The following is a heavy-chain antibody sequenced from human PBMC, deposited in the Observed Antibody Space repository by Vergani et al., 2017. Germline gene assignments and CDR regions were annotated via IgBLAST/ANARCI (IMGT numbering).Heavy chain of an antibody. CDR1: GGSISSYY. J-gene: IGHJ5*02. CDR2: IYYSGST. CDR3: ARMFQGVIITVHWFDP. D-gene: IGHD3-10*01. Sequence: QVQLQESGPGLVKPSETLSLTCTVSGGSISSYYWSWVRQPPGKGLEWIGYIYYSGSTNYNPSLKSRVTISVDTSKNQFSLKLSSVTAADTGVYYCARMFQGVIITVHWFDPWGQGTLVTVSS. V-gene: IGHV4-59*01.